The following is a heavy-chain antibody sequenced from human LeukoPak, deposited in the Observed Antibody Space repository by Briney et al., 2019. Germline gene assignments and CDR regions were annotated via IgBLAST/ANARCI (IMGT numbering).Heavy chain of an antibody. CDR1: GGTFSNYA. V-gene: IGHV1-69*13. CDR2: IIPVFEKP. D-gene: IGHD2-21*01. Sequence: ASVKVSCNASGGTFSNYAVSWVRQAPGQGLEWMGGIIPVFEKPNYARKFQDRVTITADESTATAYMELSSLTSEDAAIYFCARLGHCGETNCYSDFYYMDVWGKGTTVIVSS. J-gene: IGHJ6*03. CDR3: ARLGHCGETNCYSDFYYMDV.